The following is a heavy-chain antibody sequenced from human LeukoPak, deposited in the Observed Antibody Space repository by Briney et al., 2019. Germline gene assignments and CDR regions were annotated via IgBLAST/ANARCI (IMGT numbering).Heavy chain of an antibody. CDR3: AKVAARPADYGDYDGESYYHYSGMDV. D-gene: IGHD4-17*01. CDR1: GFTFSNFA. J-gene: IGHJ6*02. CDR2: VSGGGGYT. V-gene: IGHV3-23*01. Sequence: GGSLRLSCAASGFTFSNFAMTWVRQAPGGGLEWVSAVSGGGGYTYYADSVKGRFTISRDNSKKTLFLQMNSLRAEDTTVYYCAKVAARPADYGDYDGESYYHYSGMDVWGQGTTVTVSS.